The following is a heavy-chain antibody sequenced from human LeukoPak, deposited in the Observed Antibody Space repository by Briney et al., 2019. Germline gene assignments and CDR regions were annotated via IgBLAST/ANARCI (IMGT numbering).Heavy chain of an antibody. CDR3: ARVLGFDY. CDR2: IKPISGAT. V-gene: IGHV1-2*02. CDR1: GYTFTDYY. J-gene: IGHJ4*02. Sequence: GASVKVSCKASGYTFTDYYVHWVRQAPGQGLEWMGWIKPISGATNYAVQFQGRVTMTRDTSISTAYMELSSLRSDDTAIYYCARVLGFDYWGQGTLVTVSS. D-gene: IGHD3-16*01.